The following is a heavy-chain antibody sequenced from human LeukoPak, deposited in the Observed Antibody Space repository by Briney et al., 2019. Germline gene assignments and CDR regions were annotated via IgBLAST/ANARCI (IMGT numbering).Heavy chain of an antibody. CDR3: ARAIPITMIVGGTPHWFDP. J-gene: IGHJ5*02. CDR2: IIPIFGTA. CDR1: GATFTSYA. D-gene: IGHD3-22*01. V-gene: IGHV1-69*13. Sequence: ASVKVSCKASGATFTSYAISWVRQAPGQGLEWMGGIIPIFGTANYAQKFQGRVTITADESTSTAYMELSSLRSEDTAVYYCARAIPITMIVGGTPHWFDPWGQGTLVTVSS.